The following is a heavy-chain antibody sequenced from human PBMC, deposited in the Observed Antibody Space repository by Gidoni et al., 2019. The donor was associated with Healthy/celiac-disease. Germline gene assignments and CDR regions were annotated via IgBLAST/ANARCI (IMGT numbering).Heavy chain of an antibody. J-gene: IGHJ4*02. CDR1: GGTFSSYA. V-gene: IGHV1-69*01. CDR2: IIPIFGTA. Sequence: QVQLVQSGAEVKKPGSSVKVSCKASGGTFSSYAISWVRQAPGQGLEWMGGIIPIFGTANYAQKFQGRVTITADESTSTAYMELSSLRSEDTAVYYCAREGEGYCSGGSCYRGFDYWGQGTLVTVSS. D-gene: IGHD2-15*01. CDR3: AREGEGYCSGGSCYRGFDY.